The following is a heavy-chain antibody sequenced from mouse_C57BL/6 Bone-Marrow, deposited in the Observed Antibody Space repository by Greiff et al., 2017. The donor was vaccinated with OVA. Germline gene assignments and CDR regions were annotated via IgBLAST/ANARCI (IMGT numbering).Heavy chain of an antibody. CDR1: GFTFSSYG. Sequence: EVNVVESGGDLVKPGGSLKLSCAASGFTFSSYGMSWVRQTPDKRLEWVATISSGGSYTYYPDSVKGRFTISRDNAKNTLYLQMSSLKSEDTAMYYCAIYDYDDYWGQGTTLTVSS. D-gene: IGHD2-4*01. CDR2: ISSGGSYT. V-gene: IGHV5-6*01. CDR3: AIYDYDDY. J-gene: IGHJ2*01.